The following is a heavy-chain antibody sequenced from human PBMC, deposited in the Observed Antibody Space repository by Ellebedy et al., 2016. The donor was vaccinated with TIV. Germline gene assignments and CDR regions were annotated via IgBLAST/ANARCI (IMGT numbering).Heavy chain of an antibody. Sequence: GESLKISCHVSGNTFAKDRIAWVRQTPGEGLQWMGIIYPGDSDTMYSPAFQGQVTISVDRSINTAYLQWNSLTASESAMYYCAIKRPNWFDPWGQGSLVTVSS. CDR3: AIKRPNWFDP. V-gene: IGHV5-51*01. J-gene: IGHJ5*02. CDR2: IYPGDSDT. CDR1: GNTFAKDR.